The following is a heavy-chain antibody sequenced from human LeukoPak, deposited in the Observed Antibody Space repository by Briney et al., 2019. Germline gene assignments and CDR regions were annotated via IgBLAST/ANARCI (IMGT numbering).Heavy chain of an antibody. D-gene: IGHD1-26*01. V-gene: IGHV4-39*07. CDR2: IYYSGST. CDR3: ARDMVGATSGVDY. CDR1: GGSISSSSYY. J-gene: IGHJ4*02. Sequence: SETLSLTRTVSGGSISSSSYYWGWIRQPPGKGLEWIGSIYYSGSTYYNPSLKSRVTISVDTSKNQFSLKLSSVTAADTAVYYCARDMVGATSGVDYWGQGTLVTVSS.